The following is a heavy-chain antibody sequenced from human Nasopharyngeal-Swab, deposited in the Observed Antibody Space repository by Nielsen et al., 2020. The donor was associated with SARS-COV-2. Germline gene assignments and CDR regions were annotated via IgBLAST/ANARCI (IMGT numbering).Heavy chain of an antibody. V-gene: IGHV3-23*01. CDR2: IDGTGDSS. Sequence: GESLKISCAASAFTFSNFAMSWVRQAPGKALEWVSVIDGTGDSSYYADSVKGRFTISRDNSKNMLYLQMNSLRAEDTAVYYCAVHSGYDLYYYYYMDVWGKGTTVTVSS. CDR1: AFTFSNFA. J-gene: IGHJ6*03. CDR3: AVHSGYDLYYYYYMDV. D-gene: IGHD5-12*01.